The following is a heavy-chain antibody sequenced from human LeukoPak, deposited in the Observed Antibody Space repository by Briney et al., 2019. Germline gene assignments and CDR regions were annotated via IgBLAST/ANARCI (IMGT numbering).Heavy chain of an antibody. CDR3: ARDSGSYFHYYYGMDV. Sequence: SETLSLTCTVSGGSISSYYWSWIRQPPGKGLEWIGYIYYSGTTNYNPSLKSRVTISVDTSKNQFSLKLSSVTAADTAVYYCARDSGSYFHYYYGMDVWGQGTTVTVSS. V-gene: IGHV4-59*12. J-gene: IGHJ6*02. D-gene: IGHD1-26*01. CDR1: GGSISSYY. CDR2: IYYSGTT.